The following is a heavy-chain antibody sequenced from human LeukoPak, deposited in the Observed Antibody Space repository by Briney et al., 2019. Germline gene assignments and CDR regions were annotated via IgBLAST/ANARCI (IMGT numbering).Heavy chain of an antibody. D-gene: IGHD3-3*01. V-gene: IGHV1-69*01. Sequence: GSSVKVSCKASGGTFSSYAISWVRQAPGQGLEWMGGIIPIFGTANYAQKFQGRVTITADESTSTAYMELSSLRSEDTAVYYCARIILGRFLEWPTPYYGMDVWGQGTTVTVSS. CDR3: ARIILGRFLEWPTPYYGMDV. CDR1: GGTFSSYA. CDR2: IIPIFGTA. J-gene: IGHJ6*02.